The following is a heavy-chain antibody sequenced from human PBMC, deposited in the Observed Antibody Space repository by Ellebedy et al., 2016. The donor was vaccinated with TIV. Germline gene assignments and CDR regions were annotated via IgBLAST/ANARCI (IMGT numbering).Heavy chain of an antibody. V-gene: IGHV3-72*01. CDR2: SRNRGQGFIT. CDR1: GFNFSEHY. Sequence: GESLKISCEASGFNFSEHYMDWVRQAPGKGLEWVGRSRNRGQGFITEYASSVKGRFTISRDDSKNSVYLQMKSLKSEETAVYYCARWDRGACDYWGQGTLVTVSS. J-gene: IGHJ4*02. CDR3: ARWDRGACDY. D-gene: IGHD1-26*01.